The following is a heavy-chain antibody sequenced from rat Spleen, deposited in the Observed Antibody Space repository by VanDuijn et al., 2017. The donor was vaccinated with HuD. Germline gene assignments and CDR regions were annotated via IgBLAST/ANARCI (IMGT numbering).Heavy chain of an antibody. V-gene: IGHV5-29*01. CDR3: ARRGGIRGTNWFAH. D-gene: IGHD4-3*01. Sequence: EVQLVESDGGLVQPGRSLKLSCAASGFTLSDHYMAWVRQTPTKGLEWVATISYDGSRTYYRDSVKGRFTISRDNAKNTLFLQMDSLRSEDTATYYCARRGGIRGTNWFAHWGQGTLVTVSS. J-gene: IGHJ3*01. CDR2: ISYDGSRT. CDR1: GFTLSDHY.